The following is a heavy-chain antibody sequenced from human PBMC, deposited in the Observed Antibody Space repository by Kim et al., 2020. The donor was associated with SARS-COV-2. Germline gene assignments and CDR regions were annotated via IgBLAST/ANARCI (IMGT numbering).Heavy chain of an antibody. D-gene: IGHD1-26*01. V-gene: IGHV3-23*01. CDR2: ISYLDSTT. CDR3: AKGTGSHPYYFDS. Sequence: GGSLRLSCEASGFTFDNYPMYWVRQAPGKGLEWVSAISYLDSTTYYADSLKGRVTISRDNSKNTLYLQMNSLRGADTAVYFCAKGTGSHPYYFDSWGQGT. J-gene: IGHJ4*02. CDR1: GFTFDNYP.